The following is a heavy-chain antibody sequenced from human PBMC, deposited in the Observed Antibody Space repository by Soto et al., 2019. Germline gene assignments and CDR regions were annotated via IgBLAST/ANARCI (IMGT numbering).Heavy chain of an antibody. Sequence: PGGSLRLSCTGSGYTFADYAVNWVRQAPGKGLEWVGFIRSKAYGGTPEYATSVKGRFTISRDDPESIAYLQMISLNAEDTAVFYCARSLLNGMDVWGQGTTVTVSS. CDR1: GYTFADYA. J-gene: IGHJ6*02. CDR2: IRSKAYGGTP. D-gene: IGHD2-15*01. CDR3: ARSLLNGMDV. V-gene: IGHV3-49*04.